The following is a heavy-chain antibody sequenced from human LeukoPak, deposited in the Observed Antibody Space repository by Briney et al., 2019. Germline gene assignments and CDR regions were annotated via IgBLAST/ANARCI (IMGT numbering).Heavy chain of an antibody. J-gene: IGHJ4*02. CDR3: AKRVGMAVAGPGEH. CDR2: ISGSGGST. D-gene: IGHD6-19*01. CDR1: GFTFSSYA. Sequence: GGSLRLSCAASGFTFSSYAMSWVRQAPGKGLEWVSAISGSGGSTYYADSVQGRFTISRDNSKNTMYLQMNSLRAEDTAIYYCAKRVGMAVAGPGEHWGQGTRVTVSS. V-gene: IGHV3-23*01.